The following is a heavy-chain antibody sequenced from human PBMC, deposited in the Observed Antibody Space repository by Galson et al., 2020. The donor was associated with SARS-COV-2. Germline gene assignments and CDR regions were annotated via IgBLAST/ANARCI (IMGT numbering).Heavy chain of an antibody. J-gene: IGHJ6*02. D-gene: IGHD1-7*01. CDR1: GFTFSSYE. Sequence: GESLKISCAASGFTFSSYEMNWVRQAPGTGLEWVSYISSSGSTIYYADSVKGRFTISRDNAKNSLYLQMNSLRAEDTAVYYCASLYNWNYVGYYGMDVWGQGTTVTVSS. V-gene: IGHV3-48*03. CDR3: ASLYNWNYVGYYGMDV. CDR2: ISSSGSTI.